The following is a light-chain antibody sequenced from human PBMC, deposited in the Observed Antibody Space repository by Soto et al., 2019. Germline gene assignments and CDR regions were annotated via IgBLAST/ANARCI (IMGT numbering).Light chain of an antibody. CDR2: EVR. J-gene: IGLJ1*01. CDR3: SSYTSSSTAV. CDR1: SSDVGDYNY. V-gene: IGLV2-14*01. Sequence: ALTQPASVSESPGQSITISCTGTSSDVGDYNYVFWYQQHPGKAPKLVISEVRNRPSGVSDRFSGSKSGNTASLTISGLQAEDEADYYCSSYTSSSTAVFGTGTKVTVL.